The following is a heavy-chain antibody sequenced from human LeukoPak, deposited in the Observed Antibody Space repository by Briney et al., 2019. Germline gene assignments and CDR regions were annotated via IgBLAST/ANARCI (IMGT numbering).Heavy chain of an antibody. CDR1: GFTFRSYA. Sequence: PGGSLRLSCAASGFTFRSYAMSWVRQAPGKGLEWVSAISGSGGSTYYADSVKGRFTISRDNSKNTLYLQMNSLRAEDTAVYYCAKVKKGIVVVPATLDYWGQGTLVTVSS. D-gene: IGHD2-2*01. V-gene: IGHV3-23*01. CDR2: ISGSGGST. CDR3: AKVKKGIVVVPATLDY. J-gene: IGHJ4*02.